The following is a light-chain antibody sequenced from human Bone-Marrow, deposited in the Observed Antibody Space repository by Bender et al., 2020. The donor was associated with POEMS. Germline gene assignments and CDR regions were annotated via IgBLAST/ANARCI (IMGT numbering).Light chain of an antibody. V-gene: IGLV2-11*01. Sequence: QSPLAQPPSVSGSPGQSVTISCTGTSSDVGRYNYVSWYQQHPGKAPKLIIFDVNERPAGVPDRFSGSKSGNTAALTISGLQAEDEADYYCWSYAGSWTWTFGGGTKLTVL. CDR1: SSDVGRYNY. CDR2: DVN. J-gene: IGLJ3*02. CDR3: WSYAGSWTWT.